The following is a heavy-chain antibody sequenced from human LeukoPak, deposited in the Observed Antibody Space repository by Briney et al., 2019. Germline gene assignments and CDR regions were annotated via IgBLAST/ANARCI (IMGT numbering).Heavy chain of an antibody. CDR3: ARESTYYYDSSGYYDYYGMDV. CDR1: GYTFTSYD. D-gene: IGHD3-22*01. V-gene: IGHV1-8*01. J-gene: IGHJ6*02. CDR2: MNPNSGNT. Sequence: GASVKLSCKASGYTFTSYDINWVRQATGQGLEWMGWMNPNSGNTGYAQKFQGRVTMTRNTSISTAYMELSSLRSEDTAVYYCARESTYYYDSSGYYDYYGMDVWGQGTTVTVSS.